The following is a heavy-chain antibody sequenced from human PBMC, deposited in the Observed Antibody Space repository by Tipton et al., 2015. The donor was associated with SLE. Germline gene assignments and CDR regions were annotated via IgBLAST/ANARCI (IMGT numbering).Heavy chain of an antibody. V-gene: IGHV4-59*01. D-gene: IGHD1-14*01. CDR1: DASMSPYY. CDR2: IYYRGYA. J-gene: IGHJ6*03. CDR3: ARNRYPGAVPLGIYYYYMDL. Sequence: TLSLTCTVSDASMSPYYWRWIRQPPGKGLEWMGFIYYRGYAKYSPSLKSRVTMSVDTSKSQLSLNLASVTAADTAVYYCARNRYPGAVPLGIYYYYMDLWGKGTTVTVSS.